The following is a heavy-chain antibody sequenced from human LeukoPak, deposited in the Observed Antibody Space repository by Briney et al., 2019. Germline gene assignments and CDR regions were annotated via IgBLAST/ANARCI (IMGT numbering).Heavy chain of an antibody. CDR2: ISYDGSNK. Sequence: PGGSLRLSCAASGFTFSSYAMHWVRQAPGKGLEWVAVISYDGSNKYYADSVKGRFTISRDNSKNTLYLQMGSLRADDMAMYYCARVGDINYFDYWGQGTLVTVSS. D-gene: IGHD3-10*01. V-gene: IGHV3-30*04. CDR1: GFTFSSYA. J-gene: IGHJ4*02. CDR3: ARVGDINYFDY.